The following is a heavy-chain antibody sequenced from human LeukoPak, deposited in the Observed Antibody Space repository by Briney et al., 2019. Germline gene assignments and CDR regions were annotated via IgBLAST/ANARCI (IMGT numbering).Heavy chain of an antibody. CDR1: GFTFDDYG. V-gene: IGHV3-20*04. Sequence: GGSLRLSCAASGFTFDDYGMSWVRQAPGKGLEWVSGINWNGGSTGYADSVKGRFTISRDNAKNSLYLQMNSLRAEDTALYYCARSRFGELLYYYYYMDVWGKGTTVTVSS. CDR2: INWNGGST. J-gene: IGHJ6*03. D-gene: IGHD3-10*01. CDR3: ARSRFGELLYYYYYMDV.